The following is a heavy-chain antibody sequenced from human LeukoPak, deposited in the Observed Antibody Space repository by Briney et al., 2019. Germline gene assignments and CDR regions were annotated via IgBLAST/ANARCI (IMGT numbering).Heavy chain of an antibody. CDR2: IYYSGST. D-gene: IGHD3-3*01. Sequence: SETLSLTCTVSGGSISSSSYYWGWIRQPPGKGLEWIGSIYYSGSTYYNPSLKSRGTISVDTSKNQYYLKLSSVTAADTAVYYCARSLSYYDFWSGYQSYYYGMDVWGQGTTVTVSS. CDR3: ARSLSYYDFWSGYQSYYYGMDV. J-gene: IGHJ6*02. V-gene: IGHV4-39*07. CDR1: GGSISSSSYY.